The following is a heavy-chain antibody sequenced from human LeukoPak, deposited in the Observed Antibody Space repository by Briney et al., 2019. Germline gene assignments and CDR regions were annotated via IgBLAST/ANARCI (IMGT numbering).Heavy chain of an antibody. CDR2: IYSGGST. Sequence: PGGSLRLSCAASGFTFSSYAMSWVRQAPGKGLEWVSVIYSGGSTYYADSVKGRFTISRDNSKNTLYLQMNSLRAEDTAVYYCARDLLGVDVWGQGTTVTVSS. J-gene: IGHJ6*02. CDR3: ARDLLGVDV. CDR1: GFTFSSYA. V-gene: IGHV3-66*01.